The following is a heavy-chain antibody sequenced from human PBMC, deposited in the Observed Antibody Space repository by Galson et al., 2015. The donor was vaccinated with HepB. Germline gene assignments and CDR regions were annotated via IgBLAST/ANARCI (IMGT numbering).Heavy chain of an antibody. D-gene: IGHD6-13*01. CDR1: GYTFTSYA. V-gene: IGHV1-3*01. CDR3: ARAAAAGTVNWFDP. CDR2: INAGNGNT. J-gene: IGHJ5*02. Sequence: SVKVSCKASGYTFTSYAMHWVRQAPGQRLEWMGWINAGNGNTKYSQKFQGRVTITRDTSASTAYMELSSLRSEDTAVYYCARAAAAGTVNWFDPWGQGTLVTVSS.